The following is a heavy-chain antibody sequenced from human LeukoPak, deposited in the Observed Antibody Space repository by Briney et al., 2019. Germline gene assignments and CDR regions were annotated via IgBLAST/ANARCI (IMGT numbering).Heavy chain of an antibody. CDR2: ITGSGGST. Sequence: GGTLRLSCAASGFTFISYGMSWVRQAPGKGLEWVSGITGSGGSTYYADSVKGRFTISRDNSKNTLYLQMNSLRAEDTAIYYCAKDRLAYSYAQPFDYWGQGTLVTVSS. CDR1: GFTFISYG. CDR3: AKDRLAYSYAQPFDY. V-gene: IGHV3-23*01. D-gene: IGHD5-18*01. J-gene: IGHJ4*02.